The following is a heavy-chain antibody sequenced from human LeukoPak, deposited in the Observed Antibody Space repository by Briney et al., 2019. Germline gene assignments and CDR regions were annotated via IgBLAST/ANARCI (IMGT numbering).Heavy chain of an antibody. CDR2: INSDGSRT. CDR3: ARGRYSGTTYYFDY. J-gene: IGHJ4*02. D-gene: IGHD5-12*01. Sequence: GGSLRLSCAASGFTFSAYWMHWVRQAPGKGLVWVSRINSDGSRTTYADSVKGRFTISRDNAKNTLYLQMNSLRAEDTAVYYCARGRYSGTTYYFDYWGQGTLVTVSS. V-gene: IGHV3-74*01. CDR1: GFTFSAYW.